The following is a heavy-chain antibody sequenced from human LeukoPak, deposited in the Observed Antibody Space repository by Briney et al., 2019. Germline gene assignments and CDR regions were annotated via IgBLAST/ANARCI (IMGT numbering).Heavy chain of an antibody. CDR3: ALDYYDSSGYYPYYFDY. Sequence: ASVKVSCKASGYTFTSYGISWVRQAPGQGLEWMGWISAYNGNTNYAQKLQGRVTMTTDTSTSTAYMELRSLRSDDTAVYYCALDYYDSSGYYPYYFDYWGQGTLVTVSS. J-gene: IGHJ4*02. V-gene: IGHV1-18*01. CDR2: ISAYNGNT. D-gene: IGHD3-22*01. CDR1: GYTFTSYG.